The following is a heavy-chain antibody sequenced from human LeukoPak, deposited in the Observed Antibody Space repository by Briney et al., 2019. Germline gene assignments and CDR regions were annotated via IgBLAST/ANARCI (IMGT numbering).Heavy chain of an antibody. D-gene: IGHD3-10*01. Sequence: ASVKVSCKASGYTFTSYYMHWVRQAPGQGLGWMGIINPSGGVTNYAQKFQGRVTMTRDTSASTVYMELSSLRSEDTAVHYCARERGGALDYWGQGTLVTVSS. V-gene: IGHV1-46*01. CDR3: ARERGGALDY. CDR1: GYTFTSYY. CDR2: INPSGGVT. J-gene: IGHJ4*02.